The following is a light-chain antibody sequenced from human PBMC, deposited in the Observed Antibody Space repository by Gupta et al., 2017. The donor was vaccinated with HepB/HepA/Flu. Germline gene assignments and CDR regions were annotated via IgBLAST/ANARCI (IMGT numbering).Light chain of an antibody. CDR3: QSYDDNSLV. V-gene: IGLV6-57*02. CDR2: EDN. CDR1: GGSIARNY. J-gene: IGLJ3*02. Sequence: NFILTQPHSVSASPGKTVTITCTASGGSIARNYVQWYQQRPGSAPMSVIYEDNQRPSRVPDRFSGSIDSSSNSASLTISRLNTEDEADYYCQSYDDNSLVFGGGTKLTVL.